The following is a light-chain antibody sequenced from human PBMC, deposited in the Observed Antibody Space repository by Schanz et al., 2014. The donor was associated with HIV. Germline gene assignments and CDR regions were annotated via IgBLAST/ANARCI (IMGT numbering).Light chain of an antibody. V-gene: IGKV3-15*01. CDR2: DAS. Sequence: EVLLTQSPATLSVSPGESATLSCRASQSVDTYLAWYQQKPGQAPRLLIYDASSRATGIPARFSGSGSGTEFTLTISSLQSEDFAVYYCQQYNDWPPITCGQGTRLEIK. CDR3: QQYNDWPPIT. CDR1: QSVDTY. J-gene: IGKJ5*01.